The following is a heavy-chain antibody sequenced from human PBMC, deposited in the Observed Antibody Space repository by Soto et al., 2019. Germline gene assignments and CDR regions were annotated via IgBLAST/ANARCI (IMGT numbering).Heavy chain of an antibody. J-gene: IGHJ6*02. CDR3: ARDVGPTDYYSYFGLDV. CDR2: IYYSGST. CDR1: GGSVSSGSYY. Sequence: SETLSLTCTVSGGSVSSGSYYWSWIRQSPGKGLEWIGYIYYSGSTNYNPSLKSRVTISVDTSKNQFSLKLRSVTTADTAVYYCARDVGPTDYYSYFGLDVWGQGATVTVSS. V-gene: IGHV4-61*01. D-gene: IGHD1-26*01.